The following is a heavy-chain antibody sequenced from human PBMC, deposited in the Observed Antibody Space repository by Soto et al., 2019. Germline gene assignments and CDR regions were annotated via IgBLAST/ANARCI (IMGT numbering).Heavy chain of an antibody. Sequence: VQVVESGGTLVQPGGSLRLSCEVSGFDFPGFWMNWVRQAPGKGLEWVANISHGGSETNFLDSVKGRFTISRDNAKSTLYLQMNSLRVEDTAVYYCTRGGRDLDFWGQGTVVIVSS. V-gene: IGHV3-7*04. CDR1: GFDFPGFW. D-gene: IGHD2-21*02. J-gene: IGHJ4*02. CDR2: ISHGGSET. CDR3: TRGGRDLDF.